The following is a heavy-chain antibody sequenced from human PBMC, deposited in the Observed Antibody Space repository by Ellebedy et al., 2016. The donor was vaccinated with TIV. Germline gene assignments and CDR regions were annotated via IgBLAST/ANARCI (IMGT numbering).Heavy chain of an antibody. CDR1: GGSISSYY. D-gene: IGHD1-1*01. J-gene: IGHJ6*03. V-gene: IGHV4-4*07. CDR2: MYTSGST. Sequence: SETLSLTXTVSGGSISSYYWSWIRQPAGKGLQWIGRMYTSGSTNYNPSLMSRVTMSVVTSKNQISLRLNSVTTADTAVYYCARVHCSITTCDYYYMDVWGKGTTVTVSS. CDR3: ARVHCSITTCDYYYMDV.